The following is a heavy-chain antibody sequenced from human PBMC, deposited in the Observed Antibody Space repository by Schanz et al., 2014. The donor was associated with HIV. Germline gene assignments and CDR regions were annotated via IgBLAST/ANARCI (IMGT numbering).Heavy chain of an antibody. V-gene: IGHV3-23*01. CDR2: ISESGRYT. D-gene: IGHD3-22*01. J-gene: IGHJ4*02. CDR3: AKPEYDSRGNSQSHFDY. CDR1: GFAFSDYA. Sequence: EVHLLESGGGLVQPGGSLRLSCAASGFAFSDYAMTWVRQGAGKGLEWVSTISESGRYTYYADSVKGRFTISRDNSKNTLYLQMNSLRAEDAAVYYCAKPEYDSRGNSQSHFDYWGQGTLVTVSS.